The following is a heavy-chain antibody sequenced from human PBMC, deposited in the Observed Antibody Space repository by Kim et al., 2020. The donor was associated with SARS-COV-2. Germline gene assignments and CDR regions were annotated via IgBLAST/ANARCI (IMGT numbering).Heavy chain of an antibody. D-gene: IGHD2-2*02. CDR3: ARGVVVVPAAIPYYFDY. Sequence: VKSRITINPDTSKNQFSLQLNSVTPEDTAVYYCARGVVVVPAAIPYYFDYWGQGTLVTVSS. V-gene: IGHV6-1*01. J-gene: IGHJ4*02.